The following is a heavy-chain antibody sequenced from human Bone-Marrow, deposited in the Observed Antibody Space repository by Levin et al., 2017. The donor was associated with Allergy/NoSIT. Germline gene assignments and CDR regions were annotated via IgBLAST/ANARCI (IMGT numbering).Heavy chain of an antibody. V-gene: IGHV4-59*01. J-gene: IGHJ6*02. CDR3: ASLGYTISYYDYAMDV. D-gene: IGHD5-12*01. CDR1: GGSISNSY. Sequence: PSETLSLTCSVSGGSISNSYWSWIRQAPGKGLEWIGYIKNSGTTKYNPSLNSRVTISAETSKNQVSLRLTSVTAADTAAYYCASLGYTISYYDYAMDVWGQGTTVTVSS. CDR2: IKNSGTT.